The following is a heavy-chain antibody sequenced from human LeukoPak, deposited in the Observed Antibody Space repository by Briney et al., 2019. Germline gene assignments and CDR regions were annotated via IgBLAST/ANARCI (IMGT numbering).Heavy chain of an antibody. CDR2: ISAYNGNT. V-gene: IGHV1-18*01. CDR3: ARDYYDSSGYYSFDY. D-gene: IGHD3-22*01. Sequence: ASVKVSCKASGYTFTSYGISWVRQAPGQGLEWMGWISAYNGNTNYAQKLQGRVTMTTDTSTSTAYMELSSLRSEDTAVYYCARDYYDSSGYYSFDYWGQGTLVTVSS. J-gene: IGHJ4*02. CDR1: GYTFTSYG.